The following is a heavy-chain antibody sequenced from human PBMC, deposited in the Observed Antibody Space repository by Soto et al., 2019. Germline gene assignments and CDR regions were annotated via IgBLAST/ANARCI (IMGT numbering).Heavy chain of an antibody. V-gene: IGHV1-8*01. D-gene: IGHD5-18*01. CDR1: GYTFISSE. CDR3: ARVYPSDTRYGYVGNNWFDP. J-gene: IGHJ5*02. Sequence: ASVKVSCKASGYTFISSEIVWVRQATGQGLEWVGLMNPNTGYTESAGKFQGRVTMTRDMSISTVYMELSSLGSEDTAVYYCARVYPSDTRYGYVGNNWFDPWGQGALVTVSS. CDR2: MNPNTGYT.